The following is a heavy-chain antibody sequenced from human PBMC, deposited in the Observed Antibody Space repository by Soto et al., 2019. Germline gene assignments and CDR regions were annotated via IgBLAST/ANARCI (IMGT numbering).Heavy chain of an antibody. CDR2: INPNSGGT. D-gene: IGHD3-3*02. CDR1: GYTFTGYY. Sequence: QVQLVQSGAEVKKPGASVKVSCKASGYTFTGYYMHWVRQAPGQGLEWMGWINPNSGGTNHAQKFQGRVAMTRDTSISTAYMELSRLRSDDTAVYYCARDRIFGVVIWFDPWGQGTLVTVSS. V-gene: IGHV1-2*02. J-gene: IGHJ5*02. CDR3: ARDRIFGVVIWFDP.